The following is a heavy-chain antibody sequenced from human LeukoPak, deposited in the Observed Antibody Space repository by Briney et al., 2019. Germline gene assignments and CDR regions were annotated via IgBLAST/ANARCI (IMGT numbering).Heavy chain of an antibody. D-gene: IGHD3-10*01. CDR3: ARDSYYGSGSYYKRRGWFDP. CDR2: ISSCGSTI. V-gene: IGHV3-48*03. Sequence: TGGSLRLSCAASGFTFSSYEMNWVRQAPGKGLEWVSYISSCGSTIYYADSVKGRFTISRDNAKNSLYLQMNSLRAEDTAVYYCARDSYYGSGSYYKRRGWFDPWGQGTLVTVSS. CDR1: GFTFSSYE. J-gene: IGHJ5*02.